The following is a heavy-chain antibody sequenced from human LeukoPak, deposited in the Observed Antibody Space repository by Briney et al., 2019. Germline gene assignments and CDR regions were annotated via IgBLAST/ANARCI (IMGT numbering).Heavy chain of an antibody. J-gene: IGHJ4*02. V-gene: IGHV3-23*01. D-gene: IGHD3-9*01. CDR1: GFIFRNYA. Sequence: GGSLRLSCAASGFIFRNYAMSWVRQAPGKGLEWVSAITGSGDSTYYADSVKGRFTISRDNSKNTLYVETNTLRAEDTAVYYCAKWGDYDILTGYYVSDFWGQGTLVTVSS. CDR3: AKWGDYDILTGYYVSDF. CDR2: ITGSGDST.